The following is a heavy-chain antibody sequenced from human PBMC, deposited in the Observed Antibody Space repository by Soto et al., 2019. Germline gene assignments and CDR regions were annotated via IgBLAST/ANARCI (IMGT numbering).Heavy chain of an antibody. Sequence: PSEPLSLTCTVSGGSISSGGYYWSCLRQHPGKGVEWIGYIFDSGTTYYNPSLKSRVTISVDPSKSQFSLRLTSVTATDTAVYDCASQASGWYPDYWGQGTLVTVS. CDR1: GGSISSGGYY. V-gene: IGHV4-31*03. CDR3: ASQASGWYPDY. D-gene: IGHD6-19*01. J-gene: IGHJ4*02. CDR2: IFDSGTT.